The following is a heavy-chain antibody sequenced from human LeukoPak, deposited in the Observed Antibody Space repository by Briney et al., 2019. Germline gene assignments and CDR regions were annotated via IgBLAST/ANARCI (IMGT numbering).Heavy chain of an antibody. CDR1: GGSISSGGYS. V-gene: IGHV4-30-2*01. J-gene: IGHJ5*02. Sequence: PSETLSLTCAVSGGSISSGGYSWSWIRQPPGKGLEWIGYIYHSGSTYYNPSLKSRVTISVDRSKNQFSLKLSPVTAADTAVYYCARGTAAAGFDWFDPWGQGTLVTVSS. D-gene: IGHD6-13*01. CDR3: ARGTAAAGFDWFDP. CDR2: IYHSGST.